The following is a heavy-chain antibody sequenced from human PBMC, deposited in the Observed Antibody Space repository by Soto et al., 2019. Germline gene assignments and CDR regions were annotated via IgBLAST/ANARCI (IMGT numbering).Heavy chain of an antibody. CDR2: ISDDGSNK. Sequence: GGSLRLSCAASGFTFSNYALHWVRQAPGKGLEWVAVISDDGSNKYYADSVKGRFTISRDNSKNTLYLQMNSLRAEDTAVYYCARDRFASSWSYFDYWGQRTPVTVSS. V-gene: IGHV3-30-3*01. D-gene: IGHD6-13*01. J-gene: IGHJ4*02. CDR1: GFTFSNYA. CDR3: ARDRFASSWSYFDY.